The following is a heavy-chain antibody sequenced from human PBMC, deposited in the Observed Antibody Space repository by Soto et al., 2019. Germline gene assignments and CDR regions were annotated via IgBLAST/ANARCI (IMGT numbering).Heavy chain of an antibody. CDR2: INHSGST. D-gene: IGHD6-25*01. V-gene: IGHV4-34*01. CDR1: GGSFSCYY. J-gene: IGHJ6*02. CDR3: AREIAADTPYYGMAV. Sequence: SETLSLTCAVYGGSFSCYYWSWIRQPPGKGLEWIGEINHSGSTNYKPSLKSRVTISVDTSKNQFSLKLSSVTAADTAVYYCAREIAADTPYYGMAVWGQGTTVTSP.